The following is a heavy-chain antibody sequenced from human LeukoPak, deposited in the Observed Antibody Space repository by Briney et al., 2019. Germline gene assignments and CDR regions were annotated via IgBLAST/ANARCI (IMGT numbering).Heavy chain of an antibody. Sequence: HPGGSLRLSCTASGFTFGDYAMSWVRQAPGKGLEWVGFIRSKAYGGTTEYAASVKGRFTISRDDSKSIAYPQMNSLKTEDTAVYYCTREARGFYCSSTSCYKNYWGQGTLVTVSS. CDR2: IRSKAYGGTT. J-gene: IGHJ4*02. CDR3: TREARGFYCSSTSCYKNY. D-gene: IGHD2-2*02. CDR1: GFTFGDYA. V-gene: IGHV3-49*04.